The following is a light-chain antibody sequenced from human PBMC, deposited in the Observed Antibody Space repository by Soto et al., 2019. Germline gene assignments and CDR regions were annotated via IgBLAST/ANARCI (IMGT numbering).Light chain of an antibody. CDR3: SSYTGSSTLV. V-gene: IGLV2-14*01. J-gene: IGLJ2*01. CDR2: DVS. CDR1: SSDVGGYIY. Sequence: QSALTQPASVSGSPGQSITISCTGTSSDVGGYIYVSWYQQHPGKAPKLMIYDVSHRPSGVSSRFSGSKSGNTASLTISGPQAEDEADYYCSSYTGSSTLVFGGGTQLTVL.